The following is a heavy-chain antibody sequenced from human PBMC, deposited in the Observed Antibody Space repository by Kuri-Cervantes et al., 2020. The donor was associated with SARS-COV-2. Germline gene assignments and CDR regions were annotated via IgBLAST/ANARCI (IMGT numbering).Heavy chain of an antibody. CDR3: ARHMAGAHDAFDI. CDR1: GGSISSSSYY. CDR2: IYYSGST. D-gene: IGHD6-19*01. Sequence: SETLSLTCTVSGGSISSSSYYWGWIRQPPGKGLEWIGSIYYSGSTYYNPSLKSRVTISVGTSKNQFSLKLSSVTAADTAVYYCARHMAGAHDAFDIWGQGTMVTVSS. V-gene: IGHV4-39*01. J-gene: IGHJ3*02.